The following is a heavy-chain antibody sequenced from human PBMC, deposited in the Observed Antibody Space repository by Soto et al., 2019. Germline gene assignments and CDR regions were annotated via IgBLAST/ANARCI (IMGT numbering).Heavy chain of an antibody. CDR3: ARHFSSGYYY. D-gene: IGHD3-22*01. CDR2: INHSGST. Sequence: QVQLQQWGAGLLKPSETLSLTCAVYGGSFSGYYWSWIRQPPGKGLEWIGEINHSGSTNYNPSLRSRVPISVDTSKNQFSLKLSSVTAADTAVYYCARHFSSGYYYWGQGTLVTVSS. V-gene: IGHV4-34*01. CDR1: GGSFSGYY. J-gene: IGHJ4*02.